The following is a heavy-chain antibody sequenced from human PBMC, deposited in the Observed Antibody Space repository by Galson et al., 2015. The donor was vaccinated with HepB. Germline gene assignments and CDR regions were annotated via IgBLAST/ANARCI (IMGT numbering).Heavy chain of an antibody. V-gene: IGHV1-2*06. CDR2: INPKSGGS. CDR1: GYTFTAYF. Sequence: SVKVSCKASGYTFTAYFMHWVRQAPGQRLEWMGRINPKSGGSNYAQKFQGRVTMTRDTSISTAYMELSRLRSDDTAVYYCARDGDTAMITVAAFDIWGEGTMVTVSS. D-gene: IGHD5-18*01. J-gene: IGHJ3*02. CDR3: ARDGDTAMITVAAFDI.